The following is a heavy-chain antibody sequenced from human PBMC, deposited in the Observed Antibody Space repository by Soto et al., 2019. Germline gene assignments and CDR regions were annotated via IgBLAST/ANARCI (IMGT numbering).Heavy chain of an antibody. J-gene: IGHJ5*02. CDR3: ASDLFQIPYCSSTSCPDDP. D-gene: IGHD2-2*01. V-gene: IGHV1-58*01. CDR1: GITFCKSA. CDR2: IDVGSANA. Sequence: GAPVKVSCKDSGITFCKSAFPWGRQARGHHLPWIGLIDVGSANANYALLLQERVTISRDMSTSTAYMELSSLRSEDTAVYYCASDLFQIPYCSSTSCPDDPWGQGTLVTVSS.